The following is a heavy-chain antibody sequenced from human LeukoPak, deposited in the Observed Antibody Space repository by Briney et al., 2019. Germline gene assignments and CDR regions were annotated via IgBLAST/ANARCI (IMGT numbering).Heavy chain of an antibody. CDR2: IYHSGST. V-gene: IGHV4-4*02. CDR1: GGSISSSNW. D-gene: IGHD2-15*01. CDR3: ARDNQLSGRVVAAWHYYYYYMDV. Sequence: SETLSLTCAVSGGSISSSNWWSWVRQPPGKGLEWIGEIYHSGSTNYNPSLKSRVTISVDKSKNQFSLKLSSVTAADTAVYYCARDNQLSGRVVAAWHYYYYYMDVWGKGTTVTVSS. J-gene: IGHJ6*03.